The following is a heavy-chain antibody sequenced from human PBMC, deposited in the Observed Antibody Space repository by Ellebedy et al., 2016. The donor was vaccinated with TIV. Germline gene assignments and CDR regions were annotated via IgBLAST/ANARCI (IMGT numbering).Heavy chain of an antibody. J-gene: IGHJ4*02. CDR3: ARKTDTGTSGDY. D-gene: IGHD1-1*01. V-gene: IGHV3-53*01. CDR1: GFTVGNNF. CDR2: IYSGGST. Sequence: GESLKISCAASGFTVGNNFMSWVRQAPGKGLEWVSLIYSGGSTDYADSVKGRFTISRGSSKNTLYLQMNSLRAEEPAMYYCARKTDTGTSGDYWGQGTPVTVSS.